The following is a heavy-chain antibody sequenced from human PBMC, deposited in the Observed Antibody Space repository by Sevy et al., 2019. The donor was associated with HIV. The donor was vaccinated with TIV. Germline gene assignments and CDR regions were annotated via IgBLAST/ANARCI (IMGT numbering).Heavy chain of an antibody. V-gene: IGHV3-30*04. CDR2: MSYNGNKK. D-gene: IGHD3-22*01. CDR3: ARDRRTLNYYGSSGYNYYFDY. CDR1: GFSFSRSP. Sequence: GGSLRLSCAASGFSFSRSPMHWVRQAPGKGLEWVAVMSYNGNKKYNGDSVKGRFTISRDDAKNTLYLQMNSLRAEDTAVYFCARDRRTLNYYGSSGYNYYFDYWGQGTLVTVSS. J-gene: IGHJ4*02.